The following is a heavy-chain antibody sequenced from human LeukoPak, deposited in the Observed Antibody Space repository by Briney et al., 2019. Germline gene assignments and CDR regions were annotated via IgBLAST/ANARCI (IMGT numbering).Heavy chain of an antibody. Sequence: PGGSLRLSCAASGFTFSSYGMHWVRQAPGKGLEWVAFIRYDGSNKYYADSVKGRFTISRDNSKNTLYLQMNSLRAEDTAVYYCAKDIWRAAGIGYWGQGTLVTVSS. V-gene: IGHV3-30*02. J-gene: IGHJ4*02. D-gene: IGHD6-13*01. CDR2: IRYDGSNK. CDR3: AKDIWRAAGIGY. CDR1: GFTFSSYG.